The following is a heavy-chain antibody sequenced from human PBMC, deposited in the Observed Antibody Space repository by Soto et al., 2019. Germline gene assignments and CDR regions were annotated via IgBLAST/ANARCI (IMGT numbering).Heavy chain of an antibody. Sequence: ETLSLTCAVSSFSISSGYYWGWVRQAPGKGLEWVSSISFSDGGTYYADSVKGRLTISRDNSKNTLFLQMNSLRVEDTAVYYCVKDDRILGRRYFDLWGRGTLVTVSS. V-gene: IGHV3-23*01. D-gene: IGHD2-15*01. CDR3: VKDDRILGRRYFDL. CDR1: SFSISSGYY. J-gene: IGHJ2*01. CDR2: ISFSDGGT.